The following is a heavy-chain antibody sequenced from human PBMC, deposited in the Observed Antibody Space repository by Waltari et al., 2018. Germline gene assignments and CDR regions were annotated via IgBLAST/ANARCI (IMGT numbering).Heavy chain of an antibody. CDR3: TTSHNYTTFDI. Sequence: EVQVVESGGGLAQPGGSLRLSCAASGFTFNTYWMHWVRQAPGKGLVWVSHSSIDVNIANYADSVKGRFTICRDNAKNTLFLQMNSLRVEDNAVYYCTTSHNYTTFDIWGQGTVVTVSS. D-gene: IGHD3-3*01. CDR1: GFTFNTYW. CDR2: SSIDVNIA. J-gene: IGHJ3*02. V-gene: IGHV3-74*01.